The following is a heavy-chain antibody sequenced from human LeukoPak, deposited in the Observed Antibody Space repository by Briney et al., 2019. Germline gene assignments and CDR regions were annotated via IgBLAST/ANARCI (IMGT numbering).Heavy chain of an antibody. CDR3: VRGTGY. CDR2: ISSNGDKT. Sequence: PGGALRLSCAVSGFTFSTYVMHWGRQAPGEGVEYVSDISSNGDKTYYADSVKGRFTISRDNSKNTLYLQMSSLRADDTAVYYCVRGTGYWGQGTLVTVSS. D-gene: IGHD3/OR15-3a*01. CDR1: GFTFSTYV. J-gene: IGHJ4*02. V-gene: IGHV3-64D*06.